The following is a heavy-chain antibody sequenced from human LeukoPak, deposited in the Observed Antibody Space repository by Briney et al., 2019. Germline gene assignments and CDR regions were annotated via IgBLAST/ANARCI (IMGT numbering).Heavy chain of an antibody. V-gene: IGHV3-21*01. CDR1: GFTFSRYS. CDR2: ITSSGTHP. Sequence: PGGSLRLSCAASGFTFSRYSMNWVRQAPGKGLEWVSIITSSGTHPYYGDSVKGRFTISRDNSKNTLFLQMNSLRTEDTAVYYCAKGYDSVSNWGQGTLVTVSS. CDR3: AKGYDSVSN. J-gene: IGHJ1*01. D-gene: IGHD3-22*01.